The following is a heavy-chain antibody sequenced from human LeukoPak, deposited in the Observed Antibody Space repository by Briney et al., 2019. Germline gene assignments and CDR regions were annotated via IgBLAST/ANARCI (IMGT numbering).Heavy chain of an antibody. V-gene: IGHV3-66*01. CDR1: GFTVSSNY. CDR3: ARGTPTYYDILTGYYAYGDFDY. Sequence: GGSLRLSCAASGFTVSSNYMSWVRQAPGKGLEWVSIIYSGSSTYYADSVEGRFTISRDNSKNTLFLQMNSLRAEDTAVYYCARGTPTYYDILTGYYAYGDFDYWGQGTLVTVSS. D-gene: IGHD3-9*01. CDR2: IYSGSST. J-gene: IGHJ4*02.